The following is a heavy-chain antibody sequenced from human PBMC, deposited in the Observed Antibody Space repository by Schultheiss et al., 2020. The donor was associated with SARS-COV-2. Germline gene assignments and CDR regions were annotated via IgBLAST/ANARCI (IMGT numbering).Heavy chain of an antibody. CDR1: GFTVSSDF. CDR3: ARASQGRWSVERKHPSHGMDV. Sequence: GGSLRLSCAASGFTVSSDFMSWVRQAPEKGLEWISMIYANGDTHYADSVKGRFTISRDNSKNTLYLQMNSLRAEDTAVYYCARASQGRWSVERKHPSHGMDVWGQGTTVTVSS. V-gene: IGHV3-53*01. J-gene: IGHJ6*02. D-gene: IGHD3-3*01. CDR2: IYANGDT.